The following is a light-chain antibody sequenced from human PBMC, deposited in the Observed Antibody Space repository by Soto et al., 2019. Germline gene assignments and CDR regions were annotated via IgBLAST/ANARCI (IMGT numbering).Light chain of an antibody. J-gene: IGLJ3*02. CDR3: VLYMGSGIWV. V-gene: IGLV8-61*01. Sequence: QTVVTQEPSFSVSPGATVTLTCGLSSGSVSTNNYPSCYQQTPGQAPRTLIYSTYTRSSGVPDRFSASILGNKAALTITGAQADDESDYYCVLYMGSGIWVFGGGTKLTVL. CDR1: SGSVSTNNY. CDR2: STY.